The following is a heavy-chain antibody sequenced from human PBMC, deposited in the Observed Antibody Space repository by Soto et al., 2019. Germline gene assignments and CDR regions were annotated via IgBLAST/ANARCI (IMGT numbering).Heavy chain of an antibody. V-gene: IGHV1-58*01. Sequence: SVKVSCKASGFTFTSSAVLWVRQARGQRLEWIGWIVVGSGNTNYAQKFQERVTITRDMSTSTAYMELSSLRSEDTAVYYCAAAEWELNYYYGMDVWGQGTTVTVSS. J-gene: IGHJ6*02. D-gene: IGHD1-26*01. CDR2: IVVGSGNT. CDR3: AAAEWELNYYYGMDV. CDR1: GFTFTSSA.